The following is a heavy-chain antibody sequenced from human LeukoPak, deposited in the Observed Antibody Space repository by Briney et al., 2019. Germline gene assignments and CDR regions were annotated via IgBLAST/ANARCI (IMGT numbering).Heavy chain of an antibody. D-gene: IGHD6-13*01. CDR2: ISSSSSYI. CDR3: ATPNGAAAGRTDAFDI. Sequence: GGSLRLSCAASGFTFSSYSMNWVRQAPGKGLEWVSSISSSSSYIYYADSVKGRFTISRDNAKNSLYLQMNSLRAEDTAVYYCATPNGAAAGRTDAFDIWGQGTMVTVSS. CDR1: GFTFSSYS. V-gene: IGHV3-21*01. J-gene: IGHJ3*02.